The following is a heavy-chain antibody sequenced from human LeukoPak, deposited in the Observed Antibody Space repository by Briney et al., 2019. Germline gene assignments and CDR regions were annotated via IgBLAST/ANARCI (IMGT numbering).Heavy chain of an antibody. CDR1: GFTFRNAG. Sequence: PGGSLRLSCAVSGFTFRNAGMNWVRQAPGKGLEWFSAISTSGDSTYYADSVRGRFTISRDNSKNTLYLQMTSLRAEDTAVYYCARKVYHRFDYWGQGTLVTVSS. V-gene: IGHV3-23*01. CDR2: ISTSGDST. CDR3: ARKVYHRFDY. J-gene: IGHJ4*02. D-gene: IGHD2-2*01.